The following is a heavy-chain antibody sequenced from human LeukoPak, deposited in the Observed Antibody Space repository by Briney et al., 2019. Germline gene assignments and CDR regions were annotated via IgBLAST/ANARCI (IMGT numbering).Heavy chain of an antibody. D-gene: IGHD3-10*01. Sequence: SETLSLTCTVSGGSISSSSYYWGWIRQPPGKGLEWIGSIYYSGSTYYNPSLKSRVTISVDTSKNQFSLKLSSVTAADTAVYYCARRFGELTNYYYYYYMDVWGKGTTVTISS. V-gene: IGHV4-39*01. CDR1: GGSISSSSYY. CDR2: IYYSGST. CDR3: ARRFGELTNYYYYYYMDV. J-gene: IGHJ6*03.